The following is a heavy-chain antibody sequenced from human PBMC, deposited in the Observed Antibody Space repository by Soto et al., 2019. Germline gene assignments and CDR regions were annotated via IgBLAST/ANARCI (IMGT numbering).Heavy chain of an antibody. J-gene: IGHJ5*02. V-gene: IGHV4-4*02. CDR3: AGSLDFWTGSSGGNWFDP. CDR2: IYHSGST. Sequence: ASETLSLTCAVSGGSISSSNWWSWVRQPPGKGLEWIGEIYHSGSTNYNPSLKSRVTISVDKSKDQFSLKLSSVTAADTAVYYCAGSLDFWTGSSGGNWFDPWGQGTLVTVSS. CDR1: GGSISSSNW. D-gene: IGHD3-3*01.